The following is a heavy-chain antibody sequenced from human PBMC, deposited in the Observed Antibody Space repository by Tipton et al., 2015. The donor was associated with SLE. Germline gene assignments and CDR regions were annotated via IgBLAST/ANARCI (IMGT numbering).Heavy chain of an antibody. Sequence: TLSLTXTVSGGSISSSSYYWGWIRQPPGKGLEWIGSIYYSGSTYYNPSLKSRVTISVDTSKNQFSLKLSSVTAADTAVYYCARASGYSSSWYGVNWFDPWGQGTLVTVSS. J-gene: IGHJ5*02. CDR2: IYYSGST. CDR3: ARASGYSSSWYGVNWFDP. V-gene: IGHV4-39*07. CDR1: GGSISSSSYY. D-gene: IGHD6-13*01.